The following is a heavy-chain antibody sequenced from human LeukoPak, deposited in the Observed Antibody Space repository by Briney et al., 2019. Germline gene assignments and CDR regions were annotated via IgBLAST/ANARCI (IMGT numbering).Heavy chain of an antibody. J-gene: IGHJ6*03. CDR3: ARTYSNYAESGYYYYYMDV. CDR1: GGTFSSYA. D-gene: IGHD4-11*01. CDR2: IIPIFGTA. Sequence: GASVKVSCKASGGTFSSYAISWVRQAPGQGLGWMGGIIPIFGTANYAQKFQGRVTITTDESTSAAYMELSSLRSEDTAVYYCARTYSNYAESGYYYYYMDVWGKGTTVTVSS. V-gene: IGHV1-69*05.